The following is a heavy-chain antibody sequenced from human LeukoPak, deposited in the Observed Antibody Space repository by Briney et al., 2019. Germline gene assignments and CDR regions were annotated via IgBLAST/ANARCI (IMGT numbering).Heavy chain of an antibody. CDR3: ARLGVSSGWYPPPYYYYYYMDV. V-gene: IGHV4-59*01. CDR1: GGSISSYC. J-gene: IGHJ6*03. Sequence: SETLSLTCTVSGGSISSYCWAWIRQPPGKGLEWIGYIYYSGSTNYNPSLKSRVTISVDTSKNQFSLKLSSVTAADTAVYYCARLGVSSGWYPPPYYYYYYMDVWGKGTTVTISS. D-gene: IGHD6-19*01. CDR2: IYYSGST.